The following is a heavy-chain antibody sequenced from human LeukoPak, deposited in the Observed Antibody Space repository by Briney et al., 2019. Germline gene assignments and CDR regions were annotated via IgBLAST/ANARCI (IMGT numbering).Heavy chain of an antibody. D-gene: IGHD6-13*01. V-gene: IGHV4-59*01. CDR2: IYYSGSA. CDR1: GGSISSYY. CDR3: ARGSAAAGTYEIDY. Sequence: PSETLSLTCTVSGGSISSYYWSWIRQPPGKGLEWIGYIYYSGSANYNPSLKSRVTISVDTSKNQFSLKLSSVTAADTAVYYCARGSAAAGTYEIDYWGQGTLVTVSS. J-gene: IGHJ4*02.